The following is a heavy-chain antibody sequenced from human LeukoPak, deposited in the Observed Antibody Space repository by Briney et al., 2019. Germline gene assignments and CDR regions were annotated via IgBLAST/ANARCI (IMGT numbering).Heavy chain of an antibody. CDR2: ISAYNGNT. J-gene: IGHJ4*02. CDR3: ARGGRSSSWYVLNFDY. V-gene: IGHV1-18*01. CDR1: GYTVTSYG. D-gene: IGHD6-13*01. Sequence: GASVKVSCKASGYTVTSYGISWVRQAPGQGLEWMGWISAYNGNTNYAQKLQGRVTMTTDTSTSTAYMELRSLRSDDTAVYYCARGGRSSSWYVLNFDYWGQGTLVTVSS.